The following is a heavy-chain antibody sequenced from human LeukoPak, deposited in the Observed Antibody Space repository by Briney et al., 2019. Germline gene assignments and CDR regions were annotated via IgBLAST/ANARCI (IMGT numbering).Heavy chain of an antibody. D-gene: IGHD3-10*01. CDR1: GGSISSYY. J-gene: IGHJ6*03. CDR3: ARDWGVGGGPGYMDV. CDR2: IYTSGST. Sequence: SETLSLTCTVSGGSISSYYWSWIRQPAGKGLEWIGRIYTSGSTNYNPSLKSRVTMSVDTSKNQVSLKLSSVTAADTAVYFCARDWGVGGGPGYMDVWGKGTTVTVSS. V-gene: IGHV4-4*07.